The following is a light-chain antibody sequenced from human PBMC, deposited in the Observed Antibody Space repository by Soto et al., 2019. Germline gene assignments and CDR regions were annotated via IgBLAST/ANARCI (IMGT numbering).Light chain of an antibody. Sequence: QSELTQPASVSGSPGQSITISCTGTSSDIGAYNFVSWYQQHPGKAPKLMLYDVNIRPSGVSNRFSGSKSGNTASLTISELQAEDEADYYFTSWRTGNTMIFGGGTKVTVL. CDR3: TSWRTGNTMI. V-gene: IGLV2-14*03. J-gene: IGLJ2*01. CDR1: SSDIGAYNF. CDR2: DVN.